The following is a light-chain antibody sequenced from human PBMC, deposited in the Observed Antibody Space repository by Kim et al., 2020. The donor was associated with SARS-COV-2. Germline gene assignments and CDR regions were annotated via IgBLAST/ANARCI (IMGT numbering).Light chain of an antibody. CDR1: RSNIGSNP. Sequence: GQRVTIACSGSRSNIGSNPVNWYQQLPGTAPKLLIYNNNPRPSGVPDRFSGSRSGTSASLAISGLHSEDEADYYCAAWDDSLNGKVFGTGTKVTVL. J-gene: IGLJ1*01. CDR3: AAWDDSLNGKV. CDR2: NNN. V-gene: IGLV1-44*01.